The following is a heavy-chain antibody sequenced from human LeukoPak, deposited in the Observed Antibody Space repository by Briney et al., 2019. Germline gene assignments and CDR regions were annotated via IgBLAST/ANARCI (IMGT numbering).Heavy chain of an antibody. Sequence: GRSLRLSCAASGFTFSRHGMHWVRQAPGKGLEWVAVIWYDGSNKYYADSVKGRFTISRDNSKNTLYLQMNSLRAEDTAVYYCARDYSSGYYNYFDYWGQGTPVTVSS. J-gene: IGHJ4*02. CDR2: IWYDGSNK. V-gene: IGHV3-33*01. D-gene: IGHD3-22*01. CDR1: GFTFSRHG. CDR3: ARDYSSGYYNYFDY.